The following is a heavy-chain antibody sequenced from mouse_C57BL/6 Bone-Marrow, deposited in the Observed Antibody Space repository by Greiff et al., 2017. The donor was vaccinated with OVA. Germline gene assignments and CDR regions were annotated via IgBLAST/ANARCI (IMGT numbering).Heavy chain of an antibody. CDR3: ARRHRDY. Sequence: QVQLKQSGAELVKPGASVKMSCKASGYTFTSYWITWVKQRPGQGLERIGDIYPGSGSTNYNEKFKSKATLTVDTSSSTAYMQLSSLTSEDSAVYYCARRHRDYWGQGTTLTVSS. D-gene: IGHD6-1*01. J-gene: IGHJ2*01. CDR2: IYPGSGST. V-gene: IGHV1-55*01. CDR1: GYTFTSYW.